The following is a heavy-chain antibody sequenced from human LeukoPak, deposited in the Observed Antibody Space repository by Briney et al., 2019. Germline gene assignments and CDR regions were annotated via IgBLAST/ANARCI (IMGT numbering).Heavy chain of an antibody. V-gene: IGHV4-61*02. CDR1: GGSISSSTYY. D-gene: IGHD6-13*01. CDR2: IYTSGST. J-gene: IGHJ4*02. Sequence: SETLSLTCTVSGGSISSSTYYWSWIRQPAGKGLEWIGRIYTSGSTNYNPSLKSRVTLSVDTSKNQFSLKLTPVTAADTAVYYCARGWLKAAAGTTVLSLDYWGQGTLVTVSS. CDR3: ARGWLKAAAGTTVLSLDY.